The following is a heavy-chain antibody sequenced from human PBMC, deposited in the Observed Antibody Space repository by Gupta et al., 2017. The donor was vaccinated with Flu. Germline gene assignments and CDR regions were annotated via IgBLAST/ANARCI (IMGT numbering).Heavy chain of an antibody. D-gene: IGHD3-10*01. CDR1: GFTVTNNY. V-gene: IGHV3-53*01. J-gene: IGHJ6*03. CDR3: ARDAVISPGPENYMDV. CDR2: ISSGGRI. Sequence: EVHLVQSGGHLVQPGGSLRLSCAGSGFTVTNNYMRWLRRAPGKGLEWVSLISSGGRIFYADSVKDRFIISRDNSNNTLYLQMNSLRVDDTAVYYCARDAVISPGPENYMDVWGKGTTVTVAS.